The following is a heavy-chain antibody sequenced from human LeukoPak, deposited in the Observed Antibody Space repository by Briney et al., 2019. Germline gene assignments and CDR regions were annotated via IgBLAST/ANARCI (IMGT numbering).Heavy chain of an antibody. Sequence: SSETLSLTCTVSGGSISSYYWSWIRQPAGKGLEWIGRIYTSGSTNYNPSLKSRVTISVDTSKNQFSLKLSSVTAADTAVYYCARGPRRFYDSSGYYQHNWFDPWGQGTLVTVSS. CDR3: ARGPRRFYDSSGYYQHNWFDP. CDR1: GGSISSYY. V-gene: IGHV4-4*07. D-gene: IGHD3-22*01. CDR2: IYTSGST. J-gene: IGHJ5*02.